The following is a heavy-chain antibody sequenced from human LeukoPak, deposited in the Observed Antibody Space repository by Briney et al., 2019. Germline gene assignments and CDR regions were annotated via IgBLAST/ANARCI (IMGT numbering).Heavy chain of an antibody. CDR1: GFTFSSSG. CDR3: AKDLSFSSGWYDY. J-gene: IGHJ4*02. CDR2: ISYDGSNK. Sequence: TGGSLRLSCAPSGFTFSSSGMHWVRQAPGKGLEWVAVISYDGSNKYYADSVKGRFTISRDNSKNTLYLQMISLRAEDTAVCYCAKDLSFSSGWYDYWGQGTLVTVSS. V-gene: IGHV3-30*18. D-gene: IGHD6-19*01.